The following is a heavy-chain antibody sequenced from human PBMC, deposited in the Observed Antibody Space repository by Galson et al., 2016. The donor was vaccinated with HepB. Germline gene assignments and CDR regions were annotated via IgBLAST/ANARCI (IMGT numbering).Heavy chain of an antibody. CDR2: VSGTGGTT. Sequence: SLRLSCAASGFTFSSFAMNWVRQAPGRGLEWVSAVSGTGGTTYYADSVKGRFTISRDNSRNTLYLHMNSLRAGDTAIYYCAKQKSLVERPRGLRKSDYFDYWGQGTRVTASS. J-gene: IGHJ4*02. CDR1: GFTFSSFA. D-gene: IGHD2-15*01. V-gene: IGHV3-23*01. CDR3: AKQKSLVERPRGLRKSDYFDY.